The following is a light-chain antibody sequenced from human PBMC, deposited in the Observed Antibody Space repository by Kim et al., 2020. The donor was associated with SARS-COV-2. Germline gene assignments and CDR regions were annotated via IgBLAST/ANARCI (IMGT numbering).Light chain of an antibody. J-gene: IGLJ2*01. Sequence: QAVVTQEPSLTVSPGGTVTLTCDCNSGGVTNRHYPYWLQQLPGQAPRALIYETSKKYSWTPARFSGSLLGGKAALTLSGARPEDEADYYCLLSFGGARVFGGGTQLTVL. CDR1: SGGVTNRHY. CDR3: LLSFGGARV. V-gene: IGLV7-46*01. CDR2: ETS.